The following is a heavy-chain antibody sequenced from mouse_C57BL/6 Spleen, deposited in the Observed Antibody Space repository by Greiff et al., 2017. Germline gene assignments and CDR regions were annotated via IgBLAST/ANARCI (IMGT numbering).Heavy chain of an antibody. CDR3: AREGKGGY. CDR1: GFTFSSYA. V-gene: IGHV5-4*01. J-gene: IGHJ2*01. Sequence: EVKLVESGGGLVKPGGSLKLSCAASGFTFSSYAMSWVRQTPDKRLEWVATISDGGSYTYYPDNVKGRFTISRDNAKNNLYLQMSHLKSEDTAMYYCAREGKGGYWGQGTTLTVSS. CDR2: ISDGGSYT. D-gene: IGHD1-3*01.